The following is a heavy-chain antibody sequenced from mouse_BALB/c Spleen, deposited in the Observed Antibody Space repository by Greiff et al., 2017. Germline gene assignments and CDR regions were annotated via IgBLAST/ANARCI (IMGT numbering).Heavy chain of an antibody. Sequence: EVHLVESGGGLVKPGGSLKLSCAASGFTFSDYYMYWVRQTPEKRLEWVATISDGGSYTYYPDSVKGRFTISRDNAKNNLYLQMSSLKSEDTAMYYCARGNWPFDYWGQGTTLTVSS. D-gene: IGHD4-1*01. CDR3: ARGNWPFDY. CDR1: GFTFSDYY. CDR2: ISDGGSYT. J-gene: IGHJ2*01. V-gene: IGHV5-4*02.